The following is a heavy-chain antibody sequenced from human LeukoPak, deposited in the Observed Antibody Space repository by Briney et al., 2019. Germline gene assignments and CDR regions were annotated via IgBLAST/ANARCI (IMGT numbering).Heavy chain of an antibody. J-gene: IGHJ3*02. V-gene: IGHV3-7*01. D-gene: IGHD6-6*01. CDR2: IKQDGSEK. CDR3: AREGRIAARRTVNAFDI. Sequence: GGSLRLSCSASGFTSSTYAMSWVRQAPGKGLEWVANIKQDGSEKYYVDSVKGRFTISRDNAKNSLYLQMNSLRAEDTAVYYCAREGRIAARRTVNAFDIWGQGTMVTVSS. CDR1: GFTSSTYA.